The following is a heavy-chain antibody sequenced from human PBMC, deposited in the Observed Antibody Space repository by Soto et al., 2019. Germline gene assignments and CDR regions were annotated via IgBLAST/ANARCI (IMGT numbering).Heavy chain of an antibody. CDR2: VNPSGGST. D-gene: IGHD2-15*01. CDR1: GYLFTAYS. J-gene: IGHJ1*01. V-gene: IGHV1-46*01. CDR3: AREENCSGGTCYSEYFHR. Sequence: ASVKVSCKASGYLFTAYSMHWVRLAPGQGLEWMGVVNPSGGSTKYAQNFQGRVTMTRDTSTTTIYMELSSLRSDDTAIYYCAREENCSGGTCYSEYFHRWGQGTLVTVPQ.